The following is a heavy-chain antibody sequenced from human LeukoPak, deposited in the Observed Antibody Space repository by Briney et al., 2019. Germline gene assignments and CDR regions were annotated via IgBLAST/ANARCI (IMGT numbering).Heavy chain of an antibody. CDR3: ARGRRGSSGLFDY. D-gene: IGHD6-19*01. CDR2: INHSGST. V-gene: IGHV4-34*01. Sequence: SETLSLTCAVYGGSFSGYYWSWIRQPPGKGLEWIGEINHSGSTNYNPSLKSRVTISVDTSKNQFSLKLSSVTAADTAVYYCARGRRGSSGLFDYWGQGTLVTVSS. CDR1: GGSFSGYY. J-gene: IGHJ4*02.